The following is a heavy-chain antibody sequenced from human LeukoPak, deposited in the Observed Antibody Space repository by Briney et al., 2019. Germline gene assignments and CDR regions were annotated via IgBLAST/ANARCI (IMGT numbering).Heavy chain of an antibody. V-gene: IGHV1-46*01. CDR2: INPSGGNT. CDR3: ARSSRGHFHYYYYGMDV. Sequence: ASVKVSCKASGYTFTSYYMHWVRQAPGQGLEWMGIINPSGGNTSYAQKFQGRVTMTRDTSTSTVYMELSSLRSEDTAVYYCARSSRGHFHYYYYGMDVWGQGTTVTVSS. CDR1: GYTFTSYY. J-gene: IGHJ6*02. D-gene: IGHD6-25*01.